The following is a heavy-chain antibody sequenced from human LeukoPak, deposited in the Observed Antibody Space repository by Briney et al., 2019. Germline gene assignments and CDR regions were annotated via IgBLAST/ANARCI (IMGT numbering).Heavy chain of an antibody. CDR2: ISSSSFI. J-gene: IGHJ3*02. CDR3: ARDRNFVAFDI. D-gene: IGHD1-14*01. V-gene: IGHV3-21*06. Sequence: GGSLRLSCAASGFTFTAFIINWVRQAPGKGLEWVSSISSSSFIYFADSLKGRFTISRDNAKNSVYQQINSLRAEDMAVYYCARDRNFVAFDIWGQGTMVTVSS. CDR1: GFTFTAFI.